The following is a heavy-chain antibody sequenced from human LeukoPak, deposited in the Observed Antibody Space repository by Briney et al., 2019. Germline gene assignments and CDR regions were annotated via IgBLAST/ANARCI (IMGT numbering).Heavy chain of an antibody. J-gene: IGHJ3*02. Sequence: NPSETLSLTCTVSGGSISSYYWSWIRQPPGKRLEWIGYIYYSGSTSYNPSLKSRVTISVDTSKNQISLKLSSVTAADTAVYYCARDLAVMVRAFDIWGQGTMVTVSS. V-gene: IGHV4-59*01. CDR1: GGSISSYY. D-gene: IGHD5-18*01. CDR2: IYYSGST. CDR3: ARDLAVMVRAFDI.